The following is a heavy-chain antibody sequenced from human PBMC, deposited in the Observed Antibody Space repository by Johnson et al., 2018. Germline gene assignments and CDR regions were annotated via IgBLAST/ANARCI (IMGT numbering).Heavy chain of an antibody. CDR2: ISYDGSNK. V-gene: IGHV3-30-3*01. CDR1: GFTFSSYA. Sequence: QVQLVQSGGGVVQPGRSLRLSCAASGFTFSSYAMHWVRQAPGKGLEWVAVISYDGSNKYYADSVKGRFTISRDNSKNTMYLQKNSLRAEDPAVYYCARGRHSSGLWYFDYWGQGTLVTVSS. D-gene: IGHD6-19*01. CDR3: ARGRHSSGLWYFDY. J-gene: IGHJ4*02.